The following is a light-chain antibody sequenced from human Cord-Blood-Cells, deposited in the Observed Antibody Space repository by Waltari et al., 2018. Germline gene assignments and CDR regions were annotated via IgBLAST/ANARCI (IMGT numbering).Light chain of an antibody. CDR1: QSVSSN. J-gene: IGKJ2*01. CDR2: GAS. CDR3: QQYNNWPPYT. V-gene: IGKV3-15*01. Sequence: EIVMTQSPATLSVSPGERATLSCRASQSVSSNLAWYQQKPGQAPRPLIYGASTRATGIAARFSGSGSGTEFTLTISSLQSEEFAVYYCQQYNNWPPYTFGQGTKLEIK.